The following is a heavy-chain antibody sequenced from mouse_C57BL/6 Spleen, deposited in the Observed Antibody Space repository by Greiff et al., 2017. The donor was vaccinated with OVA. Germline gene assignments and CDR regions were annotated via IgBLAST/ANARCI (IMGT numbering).Heavy chain of an antibody. V-gene: IGHV1-81*01. Sequence: VQLQQSGAELARPGASVKLSCKASGYTFTSYGISWVKQRTGQGLEWIGEIYPRSGNTYYNEKFKGKATLTADKSSSTAYMELRSLTSEDSAVYFCARGSITTVVATKYAMDYWGQGTSVTVSS. CDR3: ARGSITTVVATKYAMDY. CDR2: IYPRSGNT. CDR1: GYTFTSYG. D-gene: IGHD1-1*01. J-gene: IGHJ4*01.